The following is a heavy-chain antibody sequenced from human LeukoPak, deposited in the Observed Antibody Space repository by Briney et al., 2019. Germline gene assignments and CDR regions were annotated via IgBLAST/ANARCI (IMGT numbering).Heavy chain of an antibody. J-gene: IGHJ1*01. CDR3: ARETRIAAAMSSEYFQH. Sequence: ASVKVSCKASGYTFTSYGISWVRQAPGQGLEWMGWISAYNGNTNYAQKLQGRVTMTTDTSTSTAYMELRSLRSDDTAVYYCARETRIAAAMSSEYFQHWGQGTLVTVSS. D-gene: IGHD6-13*01. CDR2: ISAYNGNT. V-gene: IGHV1-18*01. CDR1: GYTFTSYG.